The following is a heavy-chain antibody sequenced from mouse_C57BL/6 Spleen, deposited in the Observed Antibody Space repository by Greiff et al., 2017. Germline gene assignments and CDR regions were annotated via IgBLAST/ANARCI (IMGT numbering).Heavy chain of an antibody. CDR3: AREGAQAFAY. V-gene: IGHV5-4*01. D-gene: IGHD3-2*02. CDR2: ISDGGSYT. CDR1: GFTFSSYA. J-gene: IGHJ3*01. Sequence: EVQLVESGGGLVKPGGSLKLSCAASGFTFSSYAMSWVRQTPEKRLEWVATISDGGSYTYYPDNVKGRFTISRDNAKNNLYLQMSHLKSEDTAMYYCAREGAQAFAYWGQGTLVTVSA.